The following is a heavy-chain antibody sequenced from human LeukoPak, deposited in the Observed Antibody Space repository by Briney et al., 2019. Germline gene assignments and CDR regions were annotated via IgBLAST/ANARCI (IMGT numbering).Heavy chain of an antibody. D-gene: IGHD3-3*02. CDR2: INHSGST. V-gene: IGHV4-34*01. CDR3: ARSGPFRLPGY. CDR1: GGSFSGYY. Sequence: SETLSLTCAVYGGSFSGYYWSWIRQPPGKGLEWIGEINHSGSTNYNPSLKSRVTISVDTSKNQFSLKLSSVTAADTAVYYCARSGPFRLPGYWGQGTLVTVSS. J-gene: IGHJ4*02.